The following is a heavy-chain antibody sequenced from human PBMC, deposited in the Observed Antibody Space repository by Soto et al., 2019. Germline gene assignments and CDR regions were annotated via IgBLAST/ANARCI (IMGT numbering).Heavy chain of an antibody. J-gene: IGHJ6*02. D-gene: IGHD2-2*01. V-gene: IGHV1-8*01. CDR2: MNPISGNT. Sequence: ASVKVSCKASGYTFTSYDINWVRQATGQGLEWMGWMNPISGNTGYAQKFQGRVTMTRNTSISTAYMELSSLRSEDTAVYYCARYTHIVVVPAAIVGDGMDVWGQGTTVTVSS. CDR3: ARYTHIVVVPAAIVGDGMDV. CDR1: GYTFTSYD.